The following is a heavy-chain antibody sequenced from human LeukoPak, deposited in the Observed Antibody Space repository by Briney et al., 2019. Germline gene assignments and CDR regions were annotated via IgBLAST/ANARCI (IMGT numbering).Heavy chain of an antibody. CDR3: ARDHTTNLAFGI. J-gene: IGHJ3*02. CDR2: IYYSGST. V-gene: IGHV4-59*01. CDR1: GGCISSYY. D-gene: IGHD1-26*01. Sequence: SETLSLTCTVSGGCISSYYWSWIRQPPGKGLEWIGYIYYSGSTNYNPSLKSRVTISVDTSKNQFSLKLSSVTAADTAVYYCARDHTTNLAFGIWGQGTMVTVSS.